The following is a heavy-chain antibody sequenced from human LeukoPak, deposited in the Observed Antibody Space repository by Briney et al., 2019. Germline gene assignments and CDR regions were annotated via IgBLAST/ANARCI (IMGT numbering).Heavy chain of an antibody. J-gene: IGHJ3*02. Sequence: GGSLRLSCTASGFTFCDYAMSWVRQAPGKGVERVGFIRSKAYGGTTEYAASVKGRFTISRDDSKSIAYLQMNSLKTEDTAVYYCTRDPHYYDSSGYAFDIWGQGTMVTVSS. CDR1: GFTFCDYA. CDR2: IRSKAYGGTT. V-gene: IGHV3-49*04. D-gene: IGHD3-22*01. CDR3: TRDPHYYDSSGYAFDI.